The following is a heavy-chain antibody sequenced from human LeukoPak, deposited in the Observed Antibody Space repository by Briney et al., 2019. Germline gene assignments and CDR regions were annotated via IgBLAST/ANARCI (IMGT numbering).Heavy chain of an antibody. Sequence: SETLSLTCTVSGYAIISGGFSWNWIRQPPGKGLEWIGCIYDRGPAHYNPSLKSQFTISVDTSKNQFSLKLSSVTAADTAVYYCARVPPRRLVRYFDYWGQGTLVTVSS. V-gene: IGHV4-30-2*01. CDR3: ARVPPRRLVRYFDY. CDR1: GYAIISGGFS. J-gene: IGHJ4*02. CDR2: IYDRGPA. D-gene: IGHD6-19*01.